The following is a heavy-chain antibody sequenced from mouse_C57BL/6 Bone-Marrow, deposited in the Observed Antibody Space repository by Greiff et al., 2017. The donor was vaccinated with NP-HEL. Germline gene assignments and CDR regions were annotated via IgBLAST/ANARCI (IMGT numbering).Heavy chain of an antibody. CDR1: GYSFTSYY. CDR2: IYPGSGIT. V-gene: IGHV1-66*01. Sequence: VQLQQSGPELVKPGASVKISCKASGYSFTSYYIHWVKQRPGQGLEWIGWIYPGSGITQYNEKFKGKATLTADTSYRTAYIQLRSLTSEVSAVYYCARKYYDYDWYFDVWGTGTPVTVSS. D-gene: IGHD2-4*01. J-gene: IGHJ1*03. CDR3: ARKYYDYDWYFDV.